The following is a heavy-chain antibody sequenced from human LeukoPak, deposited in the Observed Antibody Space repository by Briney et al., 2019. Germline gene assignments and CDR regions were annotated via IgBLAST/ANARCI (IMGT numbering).Heavy chain of an antibody. D-gene: IGHD2-15*01. J-gene: IGHJ4*02. CDR2: ISSSGSTT. CDR1: GFTFSTYC. V-gene: IGHV3-48*04. CDR3: ARTPRNDY. Sequence: PGGSLRLSCAASGFTFSTYCMNWVRQAPGKGLEWLSYISSSGSTTYYADSVKGRFTISRDNAKSSVYLQMNSLRAEDTAVYYCARTPRNDYWGQGTLVTVSS.